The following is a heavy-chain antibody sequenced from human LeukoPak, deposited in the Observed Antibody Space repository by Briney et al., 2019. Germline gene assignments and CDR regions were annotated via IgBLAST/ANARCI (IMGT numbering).Heavy chain of an antibody. CDR3: TRGGPVAGTHKYFQH. CDR1: GYTFTSYD. V-gene: IGHV1-8*01. J-gene: IGHJ1*01. Sequence: ASVTVSCKASGYTFTSYDINWVRQATGQGLEWMGWMNPNNVNTDYAQRFQGRVTLTSNTSISTAYMELSSLRSEDTAVYYCTRGGPVAGTHKYFQHWGQGTLVTVSS. CDR2: MNPNNVNT. D-gene: IGHD6-19*01.